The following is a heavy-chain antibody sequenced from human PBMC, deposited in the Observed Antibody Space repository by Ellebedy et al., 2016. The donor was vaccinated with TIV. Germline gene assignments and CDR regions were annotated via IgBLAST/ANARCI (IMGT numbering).Heavy chain of an antibody. V-gene: IGHV4-59*08. CDR1: GGALSHHY. CDR3: ARDYGTGSPYYFGY. J-gene: IGHJ4*02. Sequence: MPSETLSLTCTVSGGALSHHYWSWIRQPPGKGLAWIGYVYYSGSTTYNPSLQSRVSISVEKSMSQFSLKLSSVTAADTAMYYCARDYGTGSPYYFGYWGQGTLVTVSS. CDR2: VYYSGST. D-gene: IGHD3-10*01.